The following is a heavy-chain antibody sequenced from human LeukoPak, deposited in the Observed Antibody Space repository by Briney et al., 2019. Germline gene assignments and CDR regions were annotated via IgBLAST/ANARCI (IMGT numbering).Heavy chain of an antibody. CDR2: IYYSGTT. V-gene: IGHV4-59*01. CDR1: GGSISSYY. J-gene: IGHJ1*01. CDR3: AREDYCSGGSCYSGYFQH. D-gene: IGHD2-15*01. Sequence: SETLSLTFTVSGGSISSYYWSWIRQPPGKGLEWIGYIYYSGTTNYNPSLKSRVTISVDTSKNQFSLKLSFVTAADTAVYYCAREDYCSGGSCYSGYFQHWGQGTLVTVSS.